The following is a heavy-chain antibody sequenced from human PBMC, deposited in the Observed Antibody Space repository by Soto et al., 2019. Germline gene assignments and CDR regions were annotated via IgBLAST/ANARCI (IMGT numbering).Heavy chain of an antibody. CDR2: IIPIFGTA. J-gene: IGHJ6*02. CDR3: ASGDYACWGGPGGGMDV. V-gene: IGHV1-69*12. CDR1: GGTFSSYA. D-gene: IGHD3-3*01. Sequence: QVQLVQSGAEVKKPGSSVKVSCKASGGTFSSYAISWVRQAPGQGLEWMGGIIPIFGTANYAQKFQGRVTITADEARSTAYMELSSLRSEDTAVYYCASGDYACWGGPGGGMDVWGQGTTVTVSS.